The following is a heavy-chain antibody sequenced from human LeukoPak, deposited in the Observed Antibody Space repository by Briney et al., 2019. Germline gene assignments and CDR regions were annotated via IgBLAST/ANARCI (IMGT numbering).Heavy chain of an antibody. J-gene: IGHJ4*02. CDR1: GGTFSSYA. V-gene: IGHV1-69*06. CDR2: IIPIFGTT. D-gene: IGHD2-21*02. CDR3: ARHNCGGDCFLDY. Sequence: AASVKVSCKASGGTFSSYAISWVRQAPGQGLEWMGGIIPIFGTTNYAQKFQGRVTITADKSMSTAYMELSSLRSEDTAVYYCARHNCGGDCFLDYWGQGTLVTVSS.